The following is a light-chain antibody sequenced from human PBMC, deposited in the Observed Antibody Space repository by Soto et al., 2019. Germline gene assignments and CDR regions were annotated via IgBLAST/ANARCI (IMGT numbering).Light chain of an antibody. CDR2: SNN. V-gene: IGLV1-44*01. CDR1: SSNIGSNT. J-gene: IGLJ3*02. Sequence: QSVLTQPHSASGTPGQRVTISCSGSSSNIGSNTVNWYQQLPGTAPKLLIYSNNQRPSGVPDRFSGSKSGTSASLAISGLQSEDEADYYCAAWDDSLNGFRVFGGGTKLTVL. CDR3: AAWDDSLNGFRV.